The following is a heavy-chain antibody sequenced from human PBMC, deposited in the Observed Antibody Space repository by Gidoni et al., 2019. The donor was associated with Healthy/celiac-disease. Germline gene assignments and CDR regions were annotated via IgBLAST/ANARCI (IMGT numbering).Heavy chain of an antibody. V-gene: IGHV5-51*01. J-gene: IGHJ3*02. D-gene: IGHD2-21*01. CDR3: ARPADSGALDAFDI. Sequence: ELRLAQSGPPVTHPGEPLMLSCTGSAYRFTSYWISWGRQMPGKGLEWMGIIYPGDSDTRYRPSCQGQVTISADKSISTAYLQWSSLKASDTAMYYCARPADSGALDAFDIWGQGTMVTVSS. CDR2: IYPGDSDT. CDR1: AYRFTSYW.